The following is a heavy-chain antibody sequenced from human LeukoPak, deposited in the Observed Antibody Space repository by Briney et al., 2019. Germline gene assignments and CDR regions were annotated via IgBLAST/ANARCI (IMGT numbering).Heavy chain of an antibody. CDR1: GYTFTGYY. J-gene: IGHJ4*02. Sequence: ASVKVSCKASGYTFTGYYMHWVRQAPGQGLDWMGWINPNSGDTNYAQKFQGRVTMTRDTSISTAYMELSSLRSEDTAVYYCAREDTAMVLDYWGQGTLVTVSS. D-gene: IGHD5-18*01. CDR3: AREDTAMVLDY. CDR2: INPNSGDT. V-gene: IGHV1-2*02.